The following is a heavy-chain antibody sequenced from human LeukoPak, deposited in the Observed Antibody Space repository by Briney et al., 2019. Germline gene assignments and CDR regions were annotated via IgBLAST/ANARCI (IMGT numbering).Heavy chain of an antibody. Sequence: GASVKVSCKASGYTFSDCYIHWVRQAPGEGLEWVGWVFPRSGDTYYSQRSHGRVAMTTDTSINTAYMELSRLKSDDTGVYFCARPPRDLVSAAPFPFWGQGTLVTVSS. J-gene: IGHJ1*01. V-gene: IGHV1-2*02. D-gene: IGHD5/OR15-5a*01. CDR2: VFPRSGDT. CDR1: GYTFSDCY. CDR3: ARPPRDLVSAAPFPF.